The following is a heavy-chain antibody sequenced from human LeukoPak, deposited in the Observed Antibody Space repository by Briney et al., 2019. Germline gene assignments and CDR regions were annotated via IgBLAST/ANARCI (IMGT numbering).Heavy chain of an antibody. CDR2: IYHSGST. CDR3: ARGRYHGSGSPKSNWFDP. V-gene: IGHV4-38-2*01. CDR1: GYSISSGYY. D-gene: IGHD3-10*01. J-gene: IGHJ5*02. Sequence: SETLSLTCAVSGYSISSGYYWGWIRQPPGKGLEWIGSIYHSGSTYYNPSLKSRVTISVDTSKNQFSLKLSSVTAADTAVYYCARGRYHGSGSPKSNWFDPWGQGTLVTVSS.